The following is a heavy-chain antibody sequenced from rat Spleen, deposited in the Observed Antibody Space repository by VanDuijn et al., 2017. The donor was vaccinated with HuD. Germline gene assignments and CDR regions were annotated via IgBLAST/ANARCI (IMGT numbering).Heavy chain of an antibody. J-gene: IGHJ2*01. D-gene: IGHD1-12*02. CDR2: IWSGGST. V-gene: IGHV2-15*01. Sequence: QVQLKESGPGLVQPSQTLSLTCTVSGFSLTNYGVSWVRQPPGKGLEWIGAIWSGGSTDYNSALKSRLSISKDTSKRQVLLKMERLHSEDKDSYFCATSAKDYYDGSYYYVHFDYWSQGVMVTSSS. CDR1: GFSLTNYG. CDR3: ATSAKDYYDGSYYYVHFDY.